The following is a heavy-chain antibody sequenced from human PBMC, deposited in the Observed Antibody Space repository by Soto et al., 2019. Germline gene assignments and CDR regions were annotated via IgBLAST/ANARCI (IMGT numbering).Heavy chain of an antibody. D-gene: IGHD3-16*01. J-gene: IGHJ5*02. CDR2: ISWNSGSI. CDR1: GFTFDDYA. V-gene: IGHV3-9*01. Sequence: GGSLRLSCAASGFTFDDYAMHWVRQAPGKGLEWVSGISWNSGSIGYADSVKGRFTISRDNAKNSLYLQMNSLRAEDTALYYCAKGTHYDYIFGDNWFDPWGQGTLVTVSS. CDR3: AKGTHYDYIFGDNWFDP.